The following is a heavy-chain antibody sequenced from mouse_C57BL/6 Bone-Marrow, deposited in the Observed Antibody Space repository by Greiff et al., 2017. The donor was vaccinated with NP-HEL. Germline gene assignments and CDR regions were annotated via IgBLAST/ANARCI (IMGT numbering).Heavy chain of an antibody. CDR1: GFTFSDYY. V-gene: IGHV5-12*01. CDR2: ISNGGGST. D-gene: IGHD1-1*01. Sequence: EVKLMESGGGLVQPGGSLKLSCAASGFTFSDYYMYWVRQTPEKRLEWVAYISNGGGSTYYPDTVKGRFTISRDNAKNTLYLQMSRLKSEDTAMYYCARPGRVYYGSSYAMDYWGQGTSVTVSS. CDR3: ARPGRVYYGSSYAMDY. J-gene: IGHJ4*01.